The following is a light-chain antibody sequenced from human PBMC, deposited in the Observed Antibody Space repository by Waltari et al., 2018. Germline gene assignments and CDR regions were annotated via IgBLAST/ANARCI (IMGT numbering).Light chain of an antibody. Sequence: DIVMTQSPLSLLVTPGEPASISCRPRQSLLHSNGYNYLAWFLQKPGQPPQLLIYLGSNRASGVPDRFSGSGSGTDFTLKISRVQADDVVVYYCMQTLQTPFTFGPGTKVDIK. J-gene: IGKJ3*01. V-gene: IGKV2-28*01. CDR2: LGS. CDR3: MQTLQTPFT. CDR1: QSLLHSNGYNY.